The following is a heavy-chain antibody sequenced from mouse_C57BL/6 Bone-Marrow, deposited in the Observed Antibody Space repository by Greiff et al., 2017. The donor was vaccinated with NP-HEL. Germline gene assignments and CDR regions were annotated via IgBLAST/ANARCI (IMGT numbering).Heavy chain of an antibody. CDR2: IHPTSGST. CDR1: GYTFTSYW. CDR3: ARHYGNDYFED. D-gene: IGHD1-1*01. J-gene: IGHJ2*01. Sequence: VQLQQSGAELVKPGASVKLSCKASGYTFTSYWMHWVKQRPGQGLEWIGMIHPTSGSTNYNEKFKSKATMTVDKSSSTAYMQLSSLTSEDSAVYYCARHYGNDYFEDWGQGTTLTVSS. V-gene: IGHV1-64*01.